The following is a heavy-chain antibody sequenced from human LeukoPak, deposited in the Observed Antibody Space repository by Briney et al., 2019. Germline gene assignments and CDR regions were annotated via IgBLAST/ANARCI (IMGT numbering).Heavy chain of an antibody. V-gene: IGHV3-7*01. J-gene: IGHJ4*02. Sequence: GGSLRLSCAASGFTFSNYWMGWVRQAPGKRPEWVANMNIDGSEKYYADSVKGRFTVSRDNARNSVYLQMNSLRVEDTAVYYCARDPVEWELLLDCWGQGTLVTVSS. CDR2: MNIDGSEK. D-gene: IGHD1-26*01. CDR1: GFTFSNYW. CDR3: ARDPVEWELLLDC.